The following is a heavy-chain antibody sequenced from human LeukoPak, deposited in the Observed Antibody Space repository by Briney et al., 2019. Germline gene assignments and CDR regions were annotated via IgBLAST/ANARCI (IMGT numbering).Heavy chain of an antibody. CDR2: IYYSGST. CDR3: AIGYCSSTSCYVEPGPFDY. Sequence: PSETLSLTCTVSGGSISSSSYYWGWIRQPPGKGLEWIGSIYYSGSTYYNPSLKSRVTISVDTSKNQFSLKLSSVTAADTAVYYCAIGYCSSTSCYVEPGPFDYWGQGTLVTVSS. CDR1: GGSISSSSYY. D-gene: IGHD2-2*01. J-gene: IGHJ4*02. V-gene: IGHV4-39*01.